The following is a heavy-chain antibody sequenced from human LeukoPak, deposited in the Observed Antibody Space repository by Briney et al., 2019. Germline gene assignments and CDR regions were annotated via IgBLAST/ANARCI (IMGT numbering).Heavy chain of an antibody. V-gene: IGHV5-51*01. CDR2: IYPGDSDT. J-gene: IGHJ5*02. Sequence: GESLKISCKGSGYSFTSYWIGWVRQMPGKGLEWMGIIYPGDSDTSYSPSFQGQVTISADKSISTAYLQWSSLKASDTAMYYCARHLLAGAYYYDSSGYYASSFDPWGQGTLVTVSS. CDR1: GYSFTSYW. CDR3: ARHLLAGAYYYDSSGYYASSFDP. D-gene: IGHD3-22*01.